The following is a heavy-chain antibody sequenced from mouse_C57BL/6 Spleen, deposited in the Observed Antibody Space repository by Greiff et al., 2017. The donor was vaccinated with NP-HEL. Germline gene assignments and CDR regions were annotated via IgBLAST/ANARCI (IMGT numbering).Heavy chain of an antibody. D-gene: IGHD2-3*01. CDR1: GFTFSSYA. J-gene: IGHJ4*01. V-gene: IGHV5S21*01. Sequence: EVKLEESGEGLVKPGGSLKLSCAASGFTFSSYAMSWVRQTPEKRLEWVAYISSGGDYIYYADNVKGRFTIPRDNARNTLYLQMSSMKSEDTAMYYCTRLDDYDAMDYWGQGTSVTVSS. CDR3: TRLDDYDAMDY. CDR2: ISSGGDYI.